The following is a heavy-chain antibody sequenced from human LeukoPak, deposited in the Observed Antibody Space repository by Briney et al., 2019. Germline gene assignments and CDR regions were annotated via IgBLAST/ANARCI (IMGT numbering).Heavy chain of an antibody. CDR2: IYPGDSDT. J-gene: IGHJ4*02. V-gene: IGHV5-51*01. Sequence: GESLKISCKGSGYSFTSYWIGWVRQMPGKGLEWMGIIYPGDSDTRYSPSFQGQVTISADKSISTAYLQWSSLKASDTAMYYRARSIVVVTARSPSHFDYWGQGTLVTVSS. CDR3: ARSIVVVTARSPSHFDY. D-gene: IGHD2-21*02. CDR1: GYSFTSYW.